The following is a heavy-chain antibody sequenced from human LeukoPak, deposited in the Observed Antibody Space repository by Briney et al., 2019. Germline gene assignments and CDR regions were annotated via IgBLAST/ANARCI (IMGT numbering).Heavy chain of an antibody. D-gene: IGHD1-1*01. J-gene: IGHJ3*02. Sequence: GASVNVSCKASGYHFTSQYVHWVRQAPGQGLEWMGIINPTGGSTRNAQKFQGRFSMTGDTSTSTVYMELSRLRSEDTAVYYCASFYNTNDALDIWGQGTVVTVSS. CDR3: ASFYNTNDALDI. CDR1: GYHFTSQY. CDR2: INPTGGST. V-gene: IGHV1-46*01.